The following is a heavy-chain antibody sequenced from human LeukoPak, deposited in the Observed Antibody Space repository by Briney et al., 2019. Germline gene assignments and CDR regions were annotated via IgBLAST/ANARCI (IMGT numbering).Heavy chain of an antibody. CDR3: ARSITIFGVVANYFDP. CDR1: GFTVSNSY. CDR2: IYSSGST. V-gene: IGHV3-53*01. Sequence: GGSVRLSCAASGFTVSNSYMSWVRQAPGKGLEWVSTIYSSGSTFYADSVKGRFTISRDNPKSTVYLQINSLRAEDTAVYYCARSITIFGVVANYFDPWGQGTLVTVSS. D-gene: IGHD3-3*01. J-gene: IGHJ5*02.